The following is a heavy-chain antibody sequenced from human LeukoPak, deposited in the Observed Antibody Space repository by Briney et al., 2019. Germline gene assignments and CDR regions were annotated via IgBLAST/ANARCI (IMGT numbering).Heavy chain of an antibody. CDR2: IESNGLT. J-gene: IGHJ3*02. Sequence: GGSLKLACEASALTFSSYWMNWVRQVPEKGLMWVSRIESNGLTLYADSVRDRFTISRDNGKSTIYLQMNSLRAEDTAVYYCARPLYSSGWSRPYDAFDIWGQGTMVTVSS. CDR1: ALTFSSYW. V-gene: IGHV3-74*01. CDR3: ARPLYSSGWSRPYDAFDI. D-gene: IGHD6-19*01.